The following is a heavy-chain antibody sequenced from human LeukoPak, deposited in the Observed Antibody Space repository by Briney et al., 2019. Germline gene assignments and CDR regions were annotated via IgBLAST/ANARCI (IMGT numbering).Heavy chain of an antibody. V-gene: IGHV1-2*02. CDR1: GYTFTGDQ. CDR3: ARKSAGFLTA. CDR2: IIPSSGDT. Sequence: ASVKVSCKASGYTFTGDQIYWLRQAPGQGLEWVGWIIPSSGDTLYEQKFQGRVTMTRDKSISSAYMELSSLRSDDTAVYYCARKSAGFLTAWGQGTLVTVSS. D-gene: IGHD2/OR15-2a*01. J-gene: IGHJ5*02.